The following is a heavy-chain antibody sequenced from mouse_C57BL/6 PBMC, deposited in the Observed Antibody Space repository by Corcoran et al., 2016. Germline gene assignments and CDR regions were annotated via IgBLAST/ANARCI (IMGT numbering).Heavy chain of an antibody. CDR3: YGNYGAY. CDR1: GYTFTSYG. D-gene: IGHD2-1*01. CDR2: IYPRSGNT. Sequence: QVQLQQSGAELARPGASVKLSCKASGYTFTSYGISWVKQRTGQGLEWIGEIYPRSGNTYYNEKFKGKATLTADKSSSTAYMELRSLTSEDSAVYFCYGNYGAYWGQGTLVTVSA. V-gene: IGHV1-81*01. J-gene: IGHJ3*01.